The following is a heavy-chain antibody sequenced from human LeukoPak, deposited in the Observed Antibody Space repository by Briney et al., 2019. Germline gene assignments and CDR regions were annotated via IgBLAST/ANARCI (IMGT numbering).Heavy chain of an antibody. CDR2: INHSGST. D-gene: IGHD7-27*01. Sequence: SETLSLTCAVYGGSFSGYYWSWIRQPPGKGLEWIGEINHSGSTNYNPSLKSRVTISVDTSKNQFSLKLSSVTAADTAVYYCARHSAEKYTGAYGWAPPDENWGQGTLVTVSS. CDR3: ARHSAEKYTGAYGWAPPDEN. J-gene: IGHJ4*02. V-gene: IGHV4-34*01. CDR1: GGSFSGYY.